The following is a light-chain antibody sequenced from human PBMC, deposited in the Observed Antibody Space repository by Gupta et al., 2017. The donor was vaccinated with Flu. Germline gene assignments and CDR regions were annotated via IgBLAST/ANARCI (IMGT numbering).Light chain of an antibody. V-gene: IGLV2-14*03. CDR1: ISDIGAYNF. J-gene: IGLJ2*01. CDR2: DVV. Sequence: SITISCTGTISDIGAYNFVSWYQQYPDKVPRLMIYDVVKRPSDVSPRFSGSKSGNTASLTISGLQPEDEADYYCSSFTRFTTVVFGGGTKLTVL. CDR3: SSFTRFTTVV.